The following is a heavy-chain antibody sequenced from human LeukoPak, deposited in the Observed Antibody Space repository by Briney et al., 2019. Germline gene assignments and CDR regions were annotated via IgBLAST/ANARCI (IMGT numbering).Heavy chain of an antibody. CDR2: IKQDGSEK. CDR1: GFTFSRFW. V-gene: IGHV3-7*01. D-gene: IGHD3-3*01. Sequence: GGSLRLSCATSGFTFSRFWMSWVRQAPGKGLEWVANIKQDGSEKNYVGSVRGRFTISRDNAKNSLYLQMNSLRAEDTAVYYCARDQDGGIFGVVIYMDVWGKGTTVTVSS. J-gene: IGHJ6*03. CDR3: ARDQDGGIFGVVIYMDV.